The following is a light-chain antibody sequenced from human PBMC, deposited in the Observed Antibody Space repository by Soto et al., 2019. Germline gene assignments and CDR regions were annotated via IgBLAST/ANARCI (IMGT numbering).Light chain of an antibody. V-gene: IGKV1-39*01. CDR1: RNVSIY. CDR2: ATS. Sequence: IPLTQPPSFLAASVGDRLTLTFRASRNVSIYLNWYQPKPGKGPTLLIHATSNLQIGVPSRFSGSGSGTEFTLTISSLETEDFGTYYCQQSYKMPSFGQGTRLEIK. CDR3: QQSYKMPS. J-gene: IGKJ5*01.